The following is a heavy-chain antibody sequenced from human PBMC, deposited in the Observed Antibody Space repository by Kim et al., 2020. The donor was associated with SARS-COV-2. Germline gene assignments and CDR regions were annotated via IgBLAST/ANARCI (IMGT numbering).Heavy chain of an antibody. CDR1: GAPFNAYY. Sequence: SETLSLTCAVSGAPFNAYYWSWIRQPPGRGLEWIGEIDHSGSLNYNSSLKSRVIMSVDTSKNQFSLNLISVTAADTAVYYCAKTAGSGSPPYYYYLNVWGVGTTVTVSS. D-gene: IGHD3-10*01. CDR3: AKTAGSGSPPYYYYLNV. J-gene: IGHJ6*03. CDR2: IDHSGSL. V-gene: IGHV4-34*01.